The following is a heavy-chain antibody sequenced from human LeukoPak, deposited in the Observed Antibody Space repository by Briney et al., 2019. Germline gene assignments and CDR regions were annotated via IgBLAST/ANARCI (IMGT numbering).Heavy chain of an antibody. J-gene: IGHJ4*02. CDR2: IYYSGSS. Sequence: SETLSRSCRVSGGSISSSSSYWGWIRQPPGKGLEWIGSIYYSGSSFDNPALKSRVTISVDTSKNQFSLKLSSVTAADTALYYCARHRSGWLQSSFDYWGQGTLVTVSS. V-gene: IGHV4-39*01. CDR1: GGSISSSSSY. CDR3: ARHRSGWLQSSFDY. D-gene: IGHD5-24*01.